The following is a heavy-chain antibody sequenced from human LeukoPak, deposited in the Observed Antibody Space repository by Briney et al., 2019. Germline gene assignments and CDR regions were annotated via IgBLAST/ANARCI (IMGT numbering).Heavy chain of an antibody. CDR3: ARGPSAGGPISPFDF. D-gene: IGHD6-13*01. CDR1: GFTFSKNW. CDR2: IQGDGSNT. V-gene: IGHV3-74*01. Sequence: GGSLRLSCIASGFTFSKNWMHWVRHAPGKGLVWVSRIQGDGSNTNYADSVKGRFSISRDNAKNTVYLQMNSLRAEDTGIYYCARGPSAGGPISPFDFWGQGTLVTVSS. J-gene: IGHJ4*02.